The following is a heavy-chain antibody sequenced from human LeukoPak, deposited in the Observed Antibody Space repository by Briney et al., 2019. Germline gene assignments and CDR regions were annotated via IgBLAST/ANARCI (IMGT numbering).Heavy chain of an antibody. D-gene: IGHD5-12*01. Sequence: GSLRLSCAASGFTFSSYDMHWVRQVTGKGLEWVSGIGTADDTYYPDSAKGRFTISRENAKNSLYLQMNSLRAGDTAVYYCARGAGYSGWFDSWGQGTLVTVSS. CDR2: IGTADDT. V-gene: IGHV3-13*01. CDR1: GFTFSSYD. CDR3: ARGAGYSGWFDS. J-gene: IGHJ5*01.